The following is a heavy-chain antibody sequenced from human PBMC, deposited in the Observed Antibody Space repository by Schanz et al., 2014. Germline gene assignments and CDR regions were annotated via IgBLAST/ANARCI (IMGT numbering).Heavy chain of an antibody. J-gene: IGHJ4*02. CDR2: ILGLASTT. Sequence: EVHLLESGGGLVPPGGSLRLSCAASGFNFSDYAMCWVRQAPGKGLEWVSAILGLASTTYYAESVKGRFTISRDNAKNSLYLEMNSLRAEDTALYYCARDRRNADLDYWGQGTLVTVSS. V-gene: IGHV3-23*01. CDR3: ARDRRNADLDY. CDR1: GFNFSDYA. D-gene: IGHD1-1*01.